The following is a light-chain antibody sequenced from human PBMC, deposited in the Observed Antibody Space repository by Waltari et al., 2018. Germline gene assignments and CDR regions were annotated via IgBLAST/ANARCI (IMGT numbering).Light chain of an antibody. J-gene: IGKJ2*01. Sequence: DIVMTQSPATLSVSPGERATPSCRASQSVSSNLAWYQQKPGQAPRLLIYGTSTRATGVPARFSGSGSGTEFTLTISSLQSEDFAVYYCQQYNQWPSYTFGQGTKLEIK. V-gene: IGKV3-15*01. CDR3: QQYNQWPSYT. CDR2: GTS. CDR1: QSVSSN.